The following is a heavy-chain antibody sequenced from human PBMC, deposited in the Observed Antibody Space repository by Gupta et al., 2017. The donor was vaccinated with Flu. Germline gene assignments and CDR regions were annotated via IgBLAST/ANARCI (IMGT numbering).Heavy chain of an antibody. CDR3: AKDGPWTASCPYYCYYMDV. CDR2: IANDGSHK. Sequence: HWVRQAPGKGLEWVADIANDGSHKANADSVRGRFTISRDNSKNTLSLEMDSLRVEDTAVYYCAKDGPWTASCPYYCYYMDVWGKGTTVTVSS. D-gene: IGHD2-2*01. V-gene: IGHV3-30*18. J-gene: IGHJ6*03.